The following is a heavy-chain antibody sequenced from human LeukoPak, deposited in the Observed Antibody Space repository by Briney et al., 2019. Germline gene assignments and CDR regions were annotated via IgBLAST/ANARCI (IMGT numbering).Heavy chain of an antibody. CDR1: GFTFSSSA. Sequence: GESLRLSCAASGFTFSSSAMHWVRQAPGKGLEWVAVISYDGSNKYYADSVKGRFTISRDNSKNTLYLQMNSLRAEDTAVYYCARDWGHCSSTSCYTSIDYWGQGTLVTVSS. J-gene: IGHJ4*02. D-gene: IGHD2-2*02. CDR2: ISYDGSNK. V-gene: IGHV3-30-3*01. CDR3: ARDWGHCSSTSCYTSIDY.